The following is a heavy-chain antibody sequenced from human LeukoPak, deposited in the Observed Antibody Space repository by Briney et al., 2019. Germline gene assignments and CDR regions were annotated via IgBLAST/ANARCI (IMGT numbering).Heavy chain of an antibody. CDR2: IYYSGST. D-gene: IGHD6-13*01. J-gene: IGHJ5*02. Sequence: PAETLSLTCTVSGGSISSYYWSWIRQPPGKGLEWIGYIYYSGSTHYHPSLKSRATISVDTSKNQFSLKLSSVTAADTAVYYCARDLRSTTRIGMAAAVYSWFDPWGQGTLVTVSS. V-gene: IGHV4-59*01. CDR3: ARDLRSTTRIGMAAAVYSWFDP. CDR1: GGSISSYY.